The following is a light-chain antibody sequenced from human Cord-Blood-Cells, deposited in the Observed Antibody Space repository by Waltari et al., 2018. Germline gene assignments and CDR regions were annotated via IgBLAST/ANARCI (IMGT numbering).Light chain of an antibody. J-gene: IGKJ4*01. CDR1: QSLLHSNGYTY. V-gene: IGKV2-28*01. CDR2: LGS. CDR3: MQALQTPPA. Sequence: DIVMTQSPLSLPVTPGEPASISCRSSQSLLHSNGYTYLDWYLQKPGQSPQLLIYLGSNRASGVPDRFSGRGSGTDFTLKISRVEAEDVGVYYCMQALQTPPAFGGGTKVEIK.